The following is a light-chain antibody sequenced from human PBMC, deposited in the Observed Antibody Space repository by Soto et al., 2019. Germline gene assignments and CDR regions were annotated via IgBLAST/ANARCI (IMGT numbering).Light chain of an antibody. J-gene: IGKJ4*01. CDR3: LQDYSYPLT. CDR2: VAS. Sequence: AIQMTQSPSSLSSSVGDRVTLTCRASQGIRNDLGWYKQKPGRAPKLLSYVASNLQSGVPSRFRGSGSGTDFTLTISSLQPEDFETYYCLQDYSYPLTFGGGTKVDIK. CDR1: QGIRND. V-gene: IGKV1-6*01.